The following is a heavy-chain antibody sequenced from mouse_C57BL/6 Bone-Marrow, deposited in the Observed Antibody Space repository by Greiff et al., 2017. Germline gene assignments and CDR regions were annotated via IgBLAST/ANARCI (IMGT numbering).Heavy chain of an antibody. CDR1: GYSFTDYN. V-gene: IGHV1-39*01. CDR2: IYPNYGTT. Sequence: EFQLQPSGPELVQPGASVKISCKASGYSFTDYNMNWVKPSNGKSLEWIGVIYPNYGTTSYNQKFKSTATLTVDQSSSTAYMQLNSLTSEDSAVYYCARSPAYLYAMDVWGKGTSVTVSS. D-gene: IGHD5-5*01. CDR3: ARSPAYLYAMDV. J-gene: IGHJ4*01.